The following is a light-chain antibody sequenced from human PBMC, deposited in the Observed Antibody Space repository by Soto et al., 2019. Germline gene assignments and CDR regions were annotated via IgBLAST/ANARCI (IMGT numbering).Light chain of an antibody. CDR1: QSINNY. CDR2: DAS. CDR3: QYRGIWPPGAT. V-gene: IGKV3-11*01. J-gene: IGKJ4*01. Sequence: EIVLTQSPVTLSLSPGERATLSCRASQSINNYLAWYQQKPGQPPRLLIYDASNRATAIPVRFSGSGSGTDXTLTISSLEPEDSAVYYCQYRGIWPPGATFGGX.